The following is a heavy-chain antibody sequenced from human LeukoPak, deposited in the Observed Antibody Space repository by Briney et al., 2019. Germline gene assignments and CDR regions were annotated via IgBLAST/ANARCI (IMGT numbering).Heavy chain of an antibody. D-gene: IGHD3-10*02. V-gene: IGHV3-30*02. CDR3: AELGITMIGGV. J-gene: IGHJ6*04. CDR2: IRYNGNDQ. Sequence: GGSLRLSCAASAFSFNTYGMHWVRQAPGKGLQWVAFIRYNGNDQYYADSVKGRFTISRDNAKNSLYLQMNSLRAEDTAVYYCAELGITMIGGVWGKGTTVTISS. CDR1: AFSFNTYG.